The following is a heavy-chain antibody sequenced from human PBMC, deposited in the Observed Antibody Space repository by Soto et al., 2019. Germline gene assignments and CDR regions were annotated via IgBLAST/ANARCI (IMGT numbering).Heavy chain of an antibody. CDR1: GVSIHNSHSF. J-gene: IGHJ5*01. Sequence: SETLSLTCTVSGVSIHNSHSFWGWIRQPPGKGLEFIGTVYYSGGAHYNSSLKSRVTISVDTANNQVSLRMRSLAAADTAVYYCGRVVEGATRHTDLDSWGQGTLVTVSS. CDR2: VYYSGGA. V-gene: IGHV4-39*01. D-gene: IGHD2-21*01. CDR3: GRVVEGATRHTDLDS.